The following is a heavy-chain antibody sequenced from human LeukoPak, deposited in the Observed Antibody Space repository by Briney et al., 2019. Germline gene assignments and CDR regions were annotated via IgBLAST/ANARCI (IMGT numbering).Heavy chain of an antibody. D-gene: IGHD3-22*01. V-gene: IGHV1-8*03. CDR1: GYTFTSYD. CDR2: MNPNSGNT. J-gene: IGHJ4*02. CDR3: ARGRRIAYYYDSSGSDY. Sequence: ASVKVSCKASGYTFTSYDINWVRQATGQGLEWMGWMNPNSGNTGYAQKFQGRVTITRNTSISTAYMELSSLRSEDTAVYYCARGRRIAYYYDSSGSDYWGQGTLVTVSS.